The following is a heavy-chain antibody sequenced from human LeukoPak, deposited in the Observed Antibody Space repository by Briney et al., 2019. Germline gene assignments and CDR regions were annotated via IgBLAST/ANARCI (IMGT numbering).Heavy chain of an antibody. V-gene: IGHV1-46*01. CDR1: GYTFTSYY. D-gene: IGHD3-22*01. J-gene: IGHJ4*02. Sequence: ASVTVSCTASGYTFTSYYLHWVRQAPGQGLEWMGVINPSGGTTSYAQKFQGRVTMTRDTSTSTVYMELSSLRSEDTAVYYCAREGDSSGYFHYWGQGTLVTVSS. CDR2: INPSGGTT. CDR3: AREGDSSGYFHY.